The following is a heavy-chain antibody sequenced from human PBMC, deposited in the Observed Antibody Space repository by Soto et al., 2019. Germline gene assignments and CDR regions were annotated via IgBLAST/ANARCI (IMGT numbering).Heavy chain of an antibody. CDR2: ISYDGSNK. D-gene: IGHD4-17*01. J-gene: IGHJ4*02. Sequence: GGSLRLSCAASGFTFSSYAMHWVRQAPGKGLEWVAVISYDGSNKYYADSVKGRFTISRDNSKNTLYLQMNSLRAEDTAVYYCARADYGGDYFDYWGQGTLVT. V-gene: IGHV3-30-3*01. CDR1: GFTFSSYA. CDR3: ARADYGGDYFDY.